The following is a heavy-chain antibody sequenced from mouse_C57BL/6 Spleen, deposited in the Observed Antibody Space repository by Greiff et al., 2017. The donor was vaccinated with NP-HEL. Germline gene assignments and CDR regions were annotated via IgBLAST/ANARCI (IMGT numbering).Heavy chain of an antibody. CDR2: IYPGDGDT. V-gene: IGHV1-80*01. CDR3: ARGDYYGSSYWFAY. J-gene: IGHJ3*01. CDR1: GYAFSSYW. D-gene: IGHD1-1*01. Sequence: VQLQQSGAELVKPGASVKISCKASGYAFSSYWMNWVKQRPGKGLEWIGKIYPGDGDTNYNGKFKGKATLTADKSSSTAYMQLSSLTSEGSAVYFCARGDYYGSSYWFAYWGQGTLVTVSA.